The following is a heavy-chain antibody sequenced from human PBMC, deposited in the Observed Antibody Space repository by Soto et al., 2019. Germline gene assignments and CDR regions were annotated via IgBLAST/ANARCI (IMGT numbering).Heavy chain of an antibody. J-gene: IGHJ4*02. Sequence: VASVKVSCKASGYTFTSYDINWVRQATGQGLEWMGWMNPNSGNTGYAQKLQGRVTMTRDKSTSTAYMELRSLRSDDTAVFYCASGSRNSGYDFDYWGLGTLVTVSS. D-gene: IGHD5-12*01. CDR2: MNPNSGNT. CDR3: ASGSRNSGYDFDY. CDR1: GYTFTSYD. V-gene: IGHV1-8*01.